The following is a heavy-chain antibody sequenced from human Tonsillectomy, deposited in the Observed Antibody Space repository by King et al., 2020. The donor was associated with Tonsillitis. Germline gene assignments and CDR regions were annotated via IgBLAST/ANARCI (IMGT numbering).Heavy chain of an antibody. CDR1: GFSITCSY. D-gene: IGHD3-9*01. Sequence: VQLQESGPGLVKPSETLSLTCTVSGFSITCSYWSWIRQPPGKGLEWMGYIYHDGRSNYNPSLKSRVTISLDTSKNQFSLRLTPVTAADTAIYYCASLTIFGQNYFDYWGQGTLVTVSS. CDR2: IYHDGRS. CDR3: ASLTIFGQNYFDY. J-gene: IGHJ4*02. V-gene: IGHV4-59*01.